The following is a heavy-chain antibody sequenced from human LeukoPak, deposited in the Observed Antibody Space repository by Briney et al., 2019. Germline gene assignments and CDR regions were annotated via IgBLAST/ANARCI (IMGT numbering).Heavy chain of an antibody. CDR1: GFTFSSYA. CDR2: TSYDGSNK. CDR3: ARDKKIGITIFGVGMEGLYYFDY. J-gene: IGHJ4*02. D-gene: IGHD3-3*01. Sequence: GRSLRLSCAASGFTFSSYAMHWVRQAPGKGLEWVAVTSYDGSNKYYADSVKGRFTISRDNSKNTLYLQMNSLRAEDTAVYYCARDKKIGITIFGVGMEGLYYFDYWGQGTLVTVSS. V-gene: IGHV3-30-3*01.